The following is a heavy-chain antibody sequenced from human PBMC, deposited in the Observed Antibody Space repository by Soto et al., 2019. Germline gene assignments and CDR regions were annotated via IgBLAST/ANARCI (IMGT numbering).Heavy chain of an antibody. Sequence: QVQLVESGGGVVQPGRSLRLSCAASGFTFSGFAMHWVRQAPGKGLEWVAVISYDGTNKNYADSVKGRFAISRDNSKNTLYLQMNSMRAEDTAVYYCARDQWDSSGYPYYFDYWGQGTLVTVSS. D-gene: IGHD3-22*01. CDR2: ISYDGTNK. CDR3: ARDQWDSSGYPYYFDY. CDR1: GFTFSGFA. J-gene: IGHJ4*02. V-gene: IGHV3-30*09.